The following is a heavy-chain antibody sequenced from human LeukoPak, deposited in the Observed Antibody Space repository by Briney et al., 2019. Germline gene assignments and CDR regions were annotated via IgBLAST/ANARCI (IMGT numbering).Heavy chain of an antibody. CDR3: AKYYDSSGYPNAWDI. D-gene: IGHD3-22*01. J-gene: IGHJ3*02. CDR2: IWYDGSNK. Sequence: PGGSLRLSCAASGFTFSSYGMHWVRQAPDKGLEWVAVIWYDGSNKYYADSVKGRFTISRDNSKSTLYLQMNSLRAEDTAVYYCAKYYDSSGYPNAWDIWPRETMVTVSS. V-gene: IGHV3-30*02. CDR1: GFTFSSYG.